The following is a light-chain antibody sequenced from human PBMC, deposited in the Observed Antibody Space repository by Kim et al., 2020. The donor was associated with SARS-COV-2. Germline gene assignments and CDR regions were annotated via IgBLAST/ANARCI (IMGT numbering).Light chain of an antibody. V-gene: IGLV3-21*04. CDR2: YDS. Sequence: APGKTAIITCGGNNLGSQNVLLYQQKSGQAPVLVIYYDSDRHSGIPERFSGSNSGNTATLTISRVEAGDEADYYCQVSDSGSDHVVFGGGTQLTVL. CDR3: QVSDSGSDHVV. CDR1: NLGSQN. J-gene: IGLJ2*01.